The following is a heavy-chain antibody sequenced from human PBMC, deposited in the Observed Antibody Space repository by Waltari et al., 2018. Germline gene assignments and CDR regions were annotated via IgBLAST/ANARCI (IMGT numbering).Heavy chain of an antibody. CDR1: GGSISRSRHY. CDR3: ARIESGYYDAFDI. V-gene: IGHV4-39*07. D-gene: IGHD3-3*01. J-gene: IGHJ3*02. Sequence: QLQLQESGPGLVKPSETLSLTCTFSGGSISRSRHYWGWIRQPPGKGLEWIGRIYYSGITYYNPSLKSRVTISVDTSKNQFSLTLSSVTAADTAVYYCARIESGYYDAFDIWGQGTQDTVSS. CDR2: IYYSGIT.